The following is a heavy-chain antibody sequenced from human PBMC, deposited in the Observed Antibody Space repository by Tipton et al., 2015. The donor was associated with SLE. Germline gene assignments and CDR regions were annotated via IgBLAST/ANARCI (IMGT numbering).Heavy chain of an antibody. Sequence: SLRLSCAASGFMINSFTVNWVRQAPGKGLEWVSSMGTNDRSIHYADSVKGRFTISRDNAKNSLFLQMNGLRPEDTAVYFCARGRGGEFLDYWGQGTLVTVSS. CDR1: GFMINSFT. CDR2: MGTNDRSI. D-gene: IGHD3-16*01. CDR3: ARGRGGEFLDY. J-gene: IGHJ4*02. V-gene: IGHV3-21*01.